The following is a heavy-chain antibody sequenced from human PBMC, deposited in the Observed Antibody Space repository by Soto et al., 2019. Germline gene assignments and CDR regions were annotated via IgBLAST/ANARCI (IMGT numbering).Heavy chain of an antibody. D-gene: IGHD6-13*01. J-gene: IGHJ4*02. CDR3: ARGQGQLVLDY. V-gene: IGHV1-69*13. Sequence: AASLKVSCKASGGTFSSYAISWVRQAPGQGLEWMGGIIPIFGTANYAQKFQGRVTITADESTSTAYMELSSLRSEDTAVYYCARGQGQLVLDYWGQGTLVTVSS. CDR1: GGTFSSYA. CDR2: IIPIFGTA.